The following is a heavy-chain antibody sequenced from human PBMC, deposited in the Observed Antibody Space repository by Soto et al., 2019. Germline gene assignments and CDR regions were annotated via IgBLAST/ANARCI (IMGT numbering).Heavy chain of an antibody. CDR3: ARDQYSSSWFFDH. CDR2: IYHNGDT. J-gene: IGHJ5*02. CDR1: GDSISNGHW. D-gene: IGHD6-13*01. V-gene: IGHV4-4*02. Sequence: SETLSLTCDVSGDSISNGHWWSWVRQPPGKGLEWIGEIYHNGDTNYIPSLKSRVTISVDKSKNQFSLKRESVTAADTAVYYCARDQYSSSWFFDHWGQGTLVT.